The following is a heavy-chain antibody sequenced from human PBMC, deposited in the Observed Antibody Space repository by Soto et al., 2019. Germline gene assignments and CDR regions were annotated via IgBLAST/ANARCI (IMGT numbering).Heavy chain of an antibody. D-gene: IGHD5-18*01. CDR1: GGSISSSSYY. J-gene: IGHJ4*02. Sequence: PSETLSLTCTVSGGSISSSSYYWGWIRQPPGKGLEWIGSIYYSGSTYYNPSLKSRVTISVDTSKNQFSLKLSSVTAADTAVYYCARAIQLWGHPKNSFDYWRQVTLVTVCS. CDR2: IYYSGST. CDR3: ARAIQLWGHPKNSFDY. V-gene: IGHV4-39*01.